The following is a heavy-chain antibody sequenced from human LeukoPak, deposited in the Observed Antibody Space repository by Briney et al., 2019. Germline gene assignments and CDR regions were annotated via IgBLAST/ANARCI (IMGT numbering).Heavy chain of an antibody. CDR1: GFTFNRYS. V-gene: IGHV3-48*01. J-gene: IGHJ4*02. CDR2: IAYTGTI. CDR3: TRDPRALDY. Sequence: GGSLRLSCAASGFTFNRYSMNWVRQAPGKGLEWVSYIAYTGTIHYADSVKGRFTISRDDAKNLLYLHMNSLRAEDTAVYYCTRDPRALDYWGQGTLVTVSS.